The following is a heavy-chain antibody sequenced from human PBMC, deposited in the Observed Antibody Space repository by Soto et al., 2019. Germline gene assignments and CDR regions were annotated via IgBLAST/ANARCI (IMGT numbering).Heavy chain of an antibody. CDR1: GGTFSSYA. V-gene: IGHV1-69*13. CDR2: IIPIFGTA. Sequence: SVKVSCKASGGTFSSYAISWVRQAPGQGLEWMGGIIPIFGTANYAQKFQGRVTITADESTSTAYMELSSLRSEDTAVYYCWVTMVRGVISDYGMDVWRHGTTVTVSS. D-gene: IGHD3-10*01. J-gene: IGHJ6*02. CDR3: WVTMVRGVISDYGMDV.